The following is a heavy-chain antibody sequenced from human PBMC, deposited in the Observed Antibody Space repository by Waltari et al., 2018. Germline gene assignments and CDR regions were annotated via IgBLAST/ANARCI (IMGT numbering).Heavy chain of an antibody. CDR3: ARGTVVGHSFQH. CDR1: GYTFTSYD. D-gene: IGHD2-15*01. CDR2: IIPILGTA. Sequence: QVQLVQSGAEVKKPGASVKVSCKASGYTFTSYDINWVRQATGQGLEWMGGIIPILGTANYAQKFQGRVTITADESTSTAYMELSSLRSEDTAVYYCARGTVVGHSFQHWGQGTLVTVSS. V-gene: IGHV1-69*01. J-gene: IGHJ1*01.